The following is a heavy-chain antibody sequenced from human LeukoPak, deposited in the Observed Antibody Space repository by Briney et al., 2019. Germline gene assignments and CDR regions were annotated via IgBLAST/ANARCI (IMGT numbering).Heavy chain of an antibody. J-gene: IGHJ4*02. CDR1: GFTVSSNY. D-gene: IGHD3-10*01. CDR3: ARTRRDGSGSYYFDY. CDR2: IYSGGST. Sequence: GGSLRLSCAASGFTVSSNYMSWVRQAPGKGLEWVSVIYSGGSTYYADSVKGRFTISRDNSKNTLYLQMNSLRAEDTAVYYRARTRRDGSGSYYFDYWGQGTLVTVSS. V-gene: IGHV3-66*01.